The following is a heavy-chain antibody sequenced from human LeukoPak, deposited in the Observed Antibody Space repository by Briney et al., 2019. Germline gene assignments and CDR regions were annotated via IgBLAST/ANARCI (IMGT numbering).Heavy chain of an antibody. Sequence: TSETLSLTCTVSGGSISSYYWSWIRQAPGKGLEWIGYIYYSGSTNYNPSLKSRVTISVDTSKNQFSLKLSSVTAADTAVYYCARGPYSYYMDVWGKGTTVTVSS. V-gene: IGHV4-59*01. J-gene: IGHJ6*03. CDR2: IYYSGST. D-gene: IGHD3-16*01. CDR1: GGSISSYY. CDR3: ARGPYSYYMDV.